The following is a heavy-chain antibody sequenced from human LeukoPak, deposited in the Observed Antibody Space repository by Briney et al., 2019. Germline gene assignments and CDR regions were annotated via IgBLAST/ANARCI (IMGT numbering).Heavy chain of an antibody. D-gene: IGHD3-3*01. CDR3: ARETPYYDFWSAPPPSFDY. CDR1: GGSFSGYY. J-gene: IGHJ4*02. Sequence: PSETLSLTCAVYGGSFSGYYWSWIRQPPGKGLEWIGEINHSGSTSYNPSLKSRVTISVDTSKNQFSLKLSSVTAADTAVYYCARETPYYDFWSAPPPSFDYWGQGTLVTVSS. V-gene: IGHV4-34*01. CDR2: INHSGST.